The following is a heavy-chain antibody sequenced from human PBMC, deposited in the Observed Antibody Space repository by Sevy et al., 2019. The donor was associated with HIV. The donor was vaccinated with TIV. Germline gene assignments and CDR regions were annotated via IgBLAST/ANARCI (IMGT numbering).Heavy chain of an antibody. Sequence: GGSLRLSCATSRFTFTNYWMHWVRQAPGKGLEWVSRIKSDGSGTSYADSVKGRFIISRDNAKNTLYLQMNSLRDEDTAVYYCSRCPMAASGTGVDYWGQGTLVTVSS. CDR1: RFTFTNYW. J-gene: IGHJ4*02. V-gene: IGHV3-74*01. CDR2: IKSDGSGT. CDR3: SRCPMAASGTGVDY. D-gene: IGHD6-13*01.